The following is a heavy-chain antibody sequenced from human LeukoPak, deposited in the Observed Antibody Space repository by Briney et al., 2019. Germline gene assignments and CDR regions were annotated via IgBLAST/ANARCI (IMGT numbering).Heavy chain of an antibody. D-gene: IGHD3/OR15-3a*01. Sequence: GGSLRLSCGASGFYFSGYSMNWVRQAPGKGLEWVSSISGLSTYIYYPDSMKGRFTISRDNAKNSLFLQVSSLRAEDTAVYFCARSAGTGGPYYFDYWGQGSLVTVSS. CDR3: ARSAGTGGPYYFDY. CDR2: ISGLSTYI. CDR1: GFYFSGYS. V-gene: IGHV3-21*04. J-gene: IGHJ4*02.